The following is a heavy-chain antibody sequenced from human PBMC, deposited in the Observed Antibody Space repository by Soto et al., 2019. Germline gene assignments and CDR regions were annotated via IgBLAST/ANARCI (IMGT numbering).Heavy chain of an antibody. CDR2: VWHNGKNK. Sequence: QVQVVESGGGVVQPGRSLRLSCATSGFTFSNFGMNWVRQVPGKGLEWVAVVWHNGKNKDYADYAKGRFTISRDNSKNILYLEMNSLRVEDTAIYFCARDPGQDEAMDYWGQGTLVTVSS. V-gene: IGHV3-33*04. J-gene: IGHJ4*02. CDR1: GFTFSNFG. CDR3: ARDPGQDEAMDY.